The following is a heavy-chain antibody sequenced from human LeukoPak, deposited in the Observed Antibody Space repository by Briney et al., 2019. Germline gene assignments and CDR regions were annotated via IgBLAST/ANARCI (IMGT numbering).Heavy chain of an antibody. V-gene: IGHV4-59*01. J-gene: IGHJ4*02. CDR1: GGSISRYY. D-gene: IGHD2-15*01. CDR2: IFHSGNT. Sequence: SETLSLTCTVSGGSISRYYWSWIRQPPGKGPEWIGYIFHSGNTNYNPSLKSRVTISVDTSKNQFSLKLSSVTAADTAVYYCARERGYCSGVSCYYFDYWGQGNLVTVSS. CDR3: ARERGYCSGVSCYYFDY.